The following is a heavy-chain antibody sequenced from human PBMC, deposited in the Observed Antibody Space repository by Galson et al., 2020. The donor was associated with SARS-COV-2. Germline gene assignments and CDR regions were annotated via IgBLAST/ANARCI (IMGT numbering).Heavy chain of an antibody. V-gene: IGHV1-18*01. J-gene: IGHJ6*04. CDR3: ARLSPEADIVVAPGMDV. Sequence: ASVKVSCKASGYTFPSYGISWVRQAPGQGLEWMGWISAYNGNTNYAQKLQGRVTMTTDTSTSTAYMELRSLRSDDTAVYYCARLSPEADIVVAPGMDVWGKGTTVTVSA. CDR2: ISAYNGNT. CDR1: GYTFPSYG. D-gene: IGHD2-2*01.